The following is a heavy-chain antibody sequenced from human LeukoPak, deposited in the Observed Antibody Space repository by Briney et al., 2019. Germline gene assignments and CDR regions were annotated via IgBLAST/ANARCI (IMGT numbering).Heavy chain of an antibody. D-gene: IGHD5-24*01. CDR2: IYTSGST. CDR1: GGSISSGSYY. V-gene: IGHV4-61*02. CDR3: AGVGGYNYNYFDY. J-gene: IGHJ4*02. Sequence: SETLSLTCTVSGGSISSGSYYWSWIRQPAGKGLEWIGRIYTSGSTNYNPSLKSRVTISVDTSKNQFSLKLSSVTAADTAVYYCAGVGGYNYNYFDYWGQGTLVTVSS.